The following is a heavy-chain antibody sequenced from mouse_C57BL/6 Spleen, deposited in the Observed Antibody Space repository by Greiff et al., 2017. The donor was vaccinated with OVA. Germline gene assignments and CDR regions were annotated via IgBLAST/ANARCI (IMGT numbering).Heavy chain of an antibody. CDR1: GFSFNTYA. CDR2: IRSKSNNYAT. D-gene: IGHD4-1*01. J-gene: IGHJ4*01. V-gene: IGHV10-1*01. CDR3: VRHKNWDVFYAMDY. Sequence: EVQLVESGGGLVQPKGSLKLSCAASGFSFNTYAMNWVRQAPGKGLEWVARIRSKSNNYATYYADSVKDRFTISRDDSESMLYLQMNNLKTEDTAMYYCVRHKNWDVFYAMDYWGQGTSVTVSS.